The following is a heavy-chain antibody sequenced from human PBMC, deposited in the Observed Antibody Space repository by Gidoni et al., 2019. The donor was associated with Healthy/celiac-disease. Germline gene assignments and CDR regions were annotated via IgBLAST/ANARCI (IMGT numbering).Heavy chain of an antibody. CDR1: GFTFSSYG. D-gene: IGHD2-15*01. V-gene: IGHV3-33*01. J-gene: IGHJ3*02. Sequence: QVQLVESGGGVVQPGRSLSLSCAASGFTFSSYGSHWVRQAPGKGLEWVAVIWYDGSNKYYADSVKGRFTISRDNSKNTLYLQMNSLRAEDTAVYYCASMLLPGVAFDAFDIWGQGTMVTVSS. CDR2: IWYDGSNK. CDR3: ASMLLPGVAFDAFDI.